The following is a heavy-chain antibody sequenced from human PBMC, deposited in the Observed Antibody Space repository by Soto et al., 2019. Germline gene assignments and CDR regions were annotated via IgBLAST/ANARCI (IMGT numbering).Heavy chain of an antibody. Sequence: GGSLRLSCAASGFTFSSYSMNWVRQAPGKGLEWVSYISSSSTIYYADSVKGRFTISRDNAKNSLYLQMNSLRDEDTAVYYCARNYDSSGYFAFDIWGQGTMVTV. CDR2: ISSSSTI. J-gene: IGHJ3*02. V-gene: IGHV3-48*02. CDR1: GFTFSSYS. D-gene: IGHD3-22*01. CDR3: ARNYDSSGYFAFDI.